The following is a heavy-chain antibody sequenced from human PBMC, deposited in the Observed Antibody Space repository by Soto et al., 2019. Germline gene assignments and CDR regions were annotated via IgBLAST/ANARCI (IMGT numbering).Heavy chain of an antibody. CDR3: ARDLRGYYATSGYYCYLDL. D-gene: IGHD3-22*01. CDR1: GGSISSYY. V-gene: IGHV4-59*01. J-gene: IGHJ2*01. CDR2: IYYSGST. Sequence: SETLSLTCTVSGGSISSYYWSWIRQPPGKGLEWIGYIYYSGSTNYNPSLKSRVTISVDTSKNQFSLKLSSVTAEDTAVYYCARDLRGYYATSGYYCYLDLWGRGTMVTVYS.